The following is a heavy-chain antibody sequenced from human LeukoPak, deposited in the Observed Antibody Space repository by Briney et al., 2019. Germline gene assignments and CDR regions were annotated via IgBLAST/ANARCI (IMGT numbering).Heavy chain of an antibody. CDR3: ARELKVGNTGYYLDY. Sequence: SETLSLTCTVSGYSISKYYWSWIRQPPGKGLEWIGDIYYSGNTNYNPSLKSRVTMSLDTSQNQFFLKLTSVTAADTALYYCARELKVGNTGYYLDYWGQGTLVTVSP. CDR1: GYSISKYY. J-gene: IGHJ4*02. D-gene: IGHD2/OR15-2a*01. CDR2: IYYSGNT. V-gene: IGHV4-59*01.